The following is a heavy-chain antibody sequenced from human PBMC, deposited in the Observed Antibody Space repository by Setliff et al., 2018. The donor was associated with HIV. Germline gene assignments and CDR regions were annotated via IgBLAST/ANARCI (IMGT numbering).Heavy chain of an antibody. CDR3: AQAQTSVSGSYYQYLQH. CDR2: LSGSGRST. CDR1: ELTFSNYA. Sequence: GGSLRLSCAASELTFSNYAMTWVRQAPGKGLGWVSSLSGSGRSTYYADSGKGRFTISRDNSKNTLYLRMNSLRAEDTAVYYCAQAQTSVSGSYYQYLQHWGQGTLVTVSS. J-gene: IGHJ1*01. D-gene: IGHD3-10*01. V-gene: IGHV3-23*01.